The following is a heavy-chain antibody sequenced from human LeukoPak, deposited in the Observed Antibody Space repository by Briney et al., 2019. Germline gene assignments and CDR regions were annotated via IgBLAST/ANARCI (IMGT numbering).Heavy chain of an antibody. CDR2: IYTSGST. D-gene: IGHD6-19*01. J-gene: IGHJ4*02. V-gene: IGHV4-39*07. CDR3: ARGHSSGWYFFD. Sequence: SETLSLTCTVSGGSISSSSYYWGWIRQPPGQGLEWIGSIYTSGSTNYNPSLKSRVTMSVDTSKNQFSLKLSSVTAADTAVYYCARGHSSGWYFFDWGQGTLVTVSS. CDR1: GGSISSSSYY.